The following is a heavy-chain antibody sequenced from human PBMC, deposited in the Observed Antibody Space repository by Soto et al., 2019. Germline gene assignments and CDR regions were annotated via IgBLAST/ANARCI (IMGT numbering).Heavy chain of an antibody. CDR3: AKEYQGLRARGYYYYGMDV. D-gene: IGHD2-2*01. V-gene: IGHV3-43*01. J-gene: IGHJ6*02. CDR2: ISWDGGST. Sequence: EVQLVESGGVVVQPGGSLRLSCAASGFTFDDYTMHWVRQAPGKGLEWVSLISWDGGSTYYADSVKGRFTISRDNSKNSLYLQMNSLRTEDTALYYCAKEYQGLRARGYYYYGMDVWGQGTTVTVSS. CDR1: GFTFDDYT.